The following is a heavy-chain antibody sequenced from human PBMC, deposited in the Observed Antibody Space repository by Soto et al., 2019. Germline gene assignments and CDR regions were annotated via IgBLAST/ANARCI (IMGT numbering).Heavy chain of an antibody. Sequence: PSETLSLTCVVSGGSLSDYFWSWIRQPPGMALEWIGEINHLGSINYNPSLKSRVTMSVDTSKNQFSLTLSSVTAADTAVYYCARGQGRLTLFFSYWAQGTPVTVSS. CDR2: INHLGSI. CDR3: ARGQGRLTLFFSY. D-gene: IGHD1-26*01. V-gene: IGHV4-34*01. CDR1: GGSLSDYF. J-gene: IGHJ4*02.